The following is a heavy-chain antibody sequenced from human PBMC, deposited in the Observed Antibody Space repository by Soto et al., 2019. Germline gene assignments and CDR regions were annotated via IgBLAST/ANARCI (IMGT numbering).Heavy chain of an antibody. CDR1: GGSISTYY. CDR2: IYYSGST. J-gene: IGHJ4*02. CDR3: DRGKFPFTFDY. Sequence: SETLSLTCTVSGGSISTYYWSWIRQPPGKGLEWIGYIYYSGSTNYNPSLKSRVTISEDASKNQFSLKLSSVTAADTAVYYCDRGKFPFTFDYWGQGTLVTVSS. D-gene: IGHD3-10*01. V-gene: IGHV4-59*01.